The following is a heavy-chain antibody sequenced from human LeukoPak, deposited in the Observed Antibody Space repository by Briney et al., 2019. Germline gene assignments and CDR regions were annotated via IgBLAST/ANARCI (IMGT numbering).Heavy chain of an antibody. J-gene: IGHJ6*02. CDR2: INHSGST. CDR3: ARGYYGSGSHCCHMDV. CDR1: VGSFSGYY. V-gene: IGHV4-34*01. D-gene: IGHD3-10*01. Sequence: PSETLSLTCAVYVGSFSGYYWSWIRQPPGKGLECIGDINHSGSTNYNSSLKSRVTISVDTSKNQFSLKLSSVTAADTAVYYCARGYYGSGSHCCHMDVWGQGTTITVS.